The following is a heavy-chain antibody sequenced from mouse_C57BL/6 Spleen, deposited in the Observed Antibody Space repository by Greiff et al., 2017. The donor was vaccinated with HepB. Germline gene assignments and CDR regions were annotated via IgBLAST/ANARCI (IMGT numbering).Heavy chain of an antibody. D-gene: IGHD2-4*01. J-gene: IGHJ2*01. CDR3: ARPEDYDVYYFDY. V-gene: IGHV1-64*01. CDR1: GYTFTSYW. CDR2: IHPNSGST. Sequence: VQLQQSGAELVKPGASVKLSCKASGYTFTSYWMHWVKQRPGQGLEWIGMIHPNSGSTNYNEKSKSKATLTVDKSSSTAYMQLSSLTSEDAAVYYCARPEDYDVYYFDYWGQGTTLTVSS.